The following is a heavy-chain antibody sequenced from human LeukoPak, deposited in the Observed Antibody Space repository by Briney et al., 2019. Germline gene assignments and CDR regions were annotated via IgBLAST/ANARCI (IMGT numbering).Heavy chain of an antibody. J-gene: IGHJ4*02. D-gene: IGHD5-12*01. V-gene: IGHV1-2*02. CDR1: GYSFTAAYN. Sequence: ASVKVSCKASGYSFTAAYNIHWLRQAPGQGPEFMGWIDPSSGDTRYAQKFQGGVTVTRDTIISTAYMELSSLTSDDTAVYYCARDPRGTYDYWGQGSLVTVSS. CDR2: IDPSSGDT. CDR3: ARDPRGTYDY.